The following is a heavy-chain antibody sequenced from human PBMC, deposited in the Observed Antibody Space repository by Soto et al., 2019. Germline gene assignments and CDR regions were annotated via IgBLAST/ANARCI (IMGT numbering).Heavy chain of an antibody. CDR3: ARVPLEYCSSTSCYGLGYYFDY. Sequence: SVKVSCKASGGTFSSYAISWVRQAPGQGLEWMGGIIPIFGTANYAQKFQGRVTITADESTSTAYMELSSLRSEDTAVYYCARVPLEYCSSTSCYGLGYYFDYWGQGTLVTVSS. J-gene: IGHJ4*02. CDR1: GGTFSSYA. D-gene: IGHD2-2*01. V-gene: IGHV1-69*13. CDR2: IIPIFGTA.